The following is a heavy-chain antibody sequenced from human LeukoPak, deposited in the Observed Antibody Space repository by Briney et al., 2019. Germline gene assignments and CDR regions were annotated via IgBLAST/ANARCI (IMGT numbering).Heavy chain of an antibody. V-gene: IGHV4-39*07. CDR2: IYYDGST. D-gene: IGHD2-21*01. J-gene: IGHJ3*01. CDR3: ARWVVSGIRGAFDV. Sequence: SSETLSLTCTVSSASITSSNYYWAWIRQPPGKGLEFIGTIYYDGSTYYNPSLKRRVAISIDTSNKQFSLKLNSVTAADTAVYYCARWVVSGIRGAFDVWGQGTMVPVS. CDR1: SASITSSNYY.